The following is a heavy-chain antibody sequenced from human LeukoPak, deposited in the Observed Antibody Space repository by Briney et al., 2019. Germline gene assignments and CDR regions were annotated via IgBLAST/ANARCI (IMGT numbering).Heavy chain of an antibody. J-gene: IGHJ3*02. CDR3: EKTSTPAGTSLGAFDR. Sequence: GGSLRLSCAASGFTFDDYAMHWVRQAPGKGLEGVSGISWNSGSIGYADSVKGRFTISRDNAKNSLYLQMNSLRADDMALYDCEKTSTPAGTSLGAFDRWGQGTLVTVSS. V-gene: IGHV3-9*03. CDR2: ISWNSGSI. D-gene: IGHD1/OR15-1a*01. CDR1: GFTFDDYA.